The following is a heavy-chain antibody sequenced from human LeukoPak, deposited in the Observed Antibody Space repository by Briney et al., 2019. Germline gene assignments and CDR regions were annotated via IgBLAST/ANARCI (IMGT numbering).Heavy chain of an antibody. CDR3: AKSLPRYYYYGMDV. J-gene: IGHJ6*02. Sequence: GGSLRLSCAASGFTFSSYAMRWVRQAPGKGLEWVSAISGSGGSTYYADSVKGRFTISRDNSKNTLYLQMNSLRAEDTAVYYCAKSLPRYYYYGMDVWGQGTTVTVSS. CDR1: GFTFSSYA. V-gene: IGHV3-23*01. CDR2: ISGSGGST.